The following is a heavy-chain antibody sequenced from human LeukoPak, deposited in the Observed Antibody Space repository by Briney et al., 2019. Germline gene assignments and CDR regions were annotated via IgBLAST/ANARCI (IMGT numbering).Heavy chain of an antibody. CDR2: IYYSGST. Sequence: SETLSLTCTVSGGSISSSSYYWGWIRQPPGKGLEWIGSIYYSGSTYYNPSLKSRVTISVDTSKNQFSLKLSSVTAADTAVYYCARSSGYSSGWYLHWGQGTLVTVSS. D-gene: IGHD6-19*01. V-gene: IGHV4-39*07. CDR3: ARSSGYSSGWYLH. CDR1: GGSISSSSYY. J-gene: IGHJ4*02.